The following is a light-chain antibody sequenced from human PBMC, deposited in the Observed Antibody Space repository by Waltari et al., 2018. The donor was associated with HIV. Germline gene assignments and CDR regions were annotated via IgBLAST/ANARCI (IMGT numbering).Light chain of an antibody. CDR3: QSYDSSLSGVV. V-gene: IGLV1-40*01. Sequence: VHWYQHLPGTAPRLLIYANVNRPSGVPDRFFGSKSGSSASLGISGLQAEDEADYYCQSYDSSLSGVVFGGGTRLTVL. J-gene: IGLJ2*01. CDR2: ANV.